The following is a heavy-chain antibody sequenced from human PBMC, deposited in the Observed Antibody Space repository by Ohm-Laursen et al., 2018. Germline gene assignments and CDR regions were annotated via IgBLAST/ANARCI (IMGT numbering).Heavy chain of an antibody. CDR1: GGTFSSYA. J-gene: IGHJ4*02. V-gene: IGHV1-69*06. Sequence: SSVKVFCKASGGTFSSYAISWVRQAPGQGLEWMGGIIPIFGTANYAQKFQGRVTITADKSTSTAYMKLSSLRSEDTAVYYCARESFAGSNSFDYWGQGTLVTVSS. CDR2: IIPIFGTA. CDR3: ARESFAGSNSFDY. D-gene: IGHD3-16*01.